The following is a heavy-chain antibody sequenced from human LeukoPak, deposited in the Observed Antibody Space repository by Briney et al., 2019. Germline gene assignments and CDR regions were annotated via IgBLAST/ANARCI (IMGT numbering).Heavy chain of an antibody. CDR1: GLSFKDYN. Sequence: GGSLRLSCAASGLSFKDYNMHWVRQAPGKGLEWVAVITYDGSNKYYTDSVKGRFTISRDNAKKSLYLQMNSLRAEDTAFYYCARVGYSSGWRAPDFDYWGQGTLVTVSS. V-gene: IGHV3-30*03. D-gene: IGHD6-19*01. CDR2: ITYDGSNK. CDR3: ARVGYSSGWRAPDFDY. J-gene: IGHJ4*02.